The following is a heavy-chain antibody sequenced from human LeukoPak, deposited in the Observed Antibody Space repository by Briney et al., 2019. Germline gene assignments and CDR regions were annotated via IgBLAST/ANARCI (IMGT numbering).Heavy chain of an antibody. CDR3: ARHDFDSSGYMTDAFDI. D-gene: IGHD3-22*01. J-gene: IGHJ3*02. CDR2: IYYSGST. V-gene: IGHV4-61*01. CDR1: SGSISSSCYY. Sequence: SETLSLTCTVSSGSISSSCYYWSWIRQPPGKGLEWIGYIYYSGSTNYNPSLKSRVTISVDTSKNQFSLKLSSVTAADTAVYYCARHDFDSSGYMTDAFDIWGQGTMVTVSS.